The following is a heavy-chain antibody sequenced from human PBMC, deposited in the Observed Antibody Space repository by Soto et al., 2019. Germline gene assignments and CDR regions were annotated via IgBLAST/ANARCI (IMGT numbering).Heavy chain of an antibody. CDR2: ISAYNGNT. Sequence: QVQVVQSGAEVKKPGASVQVSCKASGYTFSSYGISWVRPAPGQVLAWMGWISAYNGNTMYAQKFQGRVTMTTDISTIISYMDLRRLRSDDTAVYYCARDLDYSNSYYGMDGWGQGTTVTVSS. CDR3: ARDLDYSNSYYGMDG. CDR1: GYTFSSYG. J-gene: IGHJ6*02. D-gene: IGHD4-4*01. V-gene: IGHV1-18*01.